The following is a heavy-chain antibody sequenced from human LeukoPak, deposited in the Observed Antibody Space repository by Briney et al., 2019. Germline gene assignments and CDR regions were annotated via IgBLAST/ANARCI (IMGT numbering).Heavy chain of an antibody. Sequence: ASVKVSCKASGYTFTSHDINWVRQATGQGPEWIGRMSPNSGNTGYAQKFQGRVTMTRNNSISTGYMELRSLRSEDTAVYYCARGRRERGYWFDPWGQGTLVTVSS. CDR2: MSPNSGNT. CDR3: ARGRRERGYWFDP. D-gene: IGHD6-13*01. V-gene: IGHV1-8*01. J-gene: IGHJ5*02. CDR1: GYTFTSHD.